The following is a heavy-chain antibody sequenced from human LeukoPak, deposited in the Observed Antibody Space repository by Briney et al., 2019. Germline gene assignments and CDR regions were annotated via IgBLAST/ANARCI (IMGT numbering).Heavy chain of an antibody. V-gene: IGHV3-30*02. Sequence: PGGSLRISCAASGFTFSSYGMHWVRQAPGKGLEWVPFIRYDGSNKYYADSVKGRFTISRDNSKNTLYLQMNSLRAEDTAVYYCAKDLLVATIGGGYFDYWGQGTLVTVSS. D-gene: IGHD5-12*01. CDR1: GFTFSSYG. CDR3: AKDLLVATIGGGYFDY. CDR2: IRYDGSNK. J-gene: IGHJ4*02.